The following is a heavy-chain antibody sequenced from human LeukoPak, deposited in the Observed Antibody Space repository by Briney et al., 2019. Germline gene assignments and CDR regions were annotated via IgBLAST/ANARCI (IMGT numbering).Heavy chain of an antibody. CDR2: IKEDGSEK. D-gene: IGHD3-22*01. J-gene: IGHJ3*02. CDR3: ARDQVLAMIGVSQGAFDI. V-gene: IGHV3-7*01. CDR1: GFIFSRHW. Sequence: GGSLRLSCAASGFIFSRHWMSWVRQAPGKGLEWVANIKEDGSEKYYVDSVKGRFTISRDNAKKSLYLQMNSPRAEDTAVYYCARDQVLAMIGVSQGAFDIWGQGTMVTVSS.